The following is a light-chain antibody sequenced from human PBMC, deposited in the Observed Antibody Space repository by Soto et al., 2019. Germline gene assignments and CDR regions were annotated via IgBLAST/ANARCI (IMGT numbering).Light chain of an antibody. CDR2: KAS. J-gene: IGKJ2*01. V-gene: IGKV1-5*03. CDR3: QQYDTYFRYT. CDR1: QSISKW. Sequence: DIQMTHSPSTLSASVVYRVTITFRSSQSISKWLAWYQQKPGKAPDLLIYKASTLESGVPSRFSGSGSGTEFTLTIGSLQPDDFANYYCQQYDTYFRYTFGQGTKVDIK.